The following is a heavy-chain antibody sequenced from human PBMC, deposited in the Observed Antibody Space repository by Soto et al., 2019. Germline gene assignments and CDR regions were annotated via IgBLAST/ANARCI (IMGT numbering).Heavy chain of an antibody. V-gene: IGHV3-30*18. CDR1: GFTFSNYG. D-gene: IGHD6-6*01. Sequence: QVPLVESGGGVVQPGRSLRLSCAASGFTFSNYGMHWVRQAPGKGLEWVAVISYDGGNKYYADSVKGRFTITRDNSKNTLYLQMNSLRAEDTAVYHCAKDLVGDWGQGTLVTVSS. J-gene: IGHJ4*02. CDR3: AKDLVGD. CDR2: ISYDGGNK.